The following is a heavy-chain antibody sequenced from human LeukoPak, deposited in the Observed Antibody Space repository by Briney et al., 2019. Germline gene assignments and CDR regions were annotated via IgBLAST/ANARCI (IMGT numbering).Heavy chain of an antibody. J-gene: IGHJ6*03. CDR3: AKDPNFYYCMDV. Sequence: PGGSLRLSCAASGFTFSIYGMHWVRQAPGKGLEWVAFIRYDGNDKYYADSVKGRFTISRDNSKNTLYLQMNSLRAEDTAVYYCAKDPNFYYCMDVWGKGTTVTISS. V-gene: IGHV3-30*02. CDR1: GFTFSIYG. CDR2: IRYDGNDK.